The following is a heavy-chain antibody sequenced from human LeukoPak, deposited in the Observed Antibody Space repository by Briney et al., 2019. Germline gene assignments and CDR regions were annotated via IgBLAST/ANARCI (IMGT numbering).Heavy chain of an antibody. D-gene: IGHD2-21*02. CDR2: IWYDGSNE. J-gene: IGHJ4*02. V-gene: IGHV3-33*08. CDR3: ARTSTDCLDC. CDR1: GFTFSNYA. Sequence: PGGSLGLSCAASGFTFSNYAMHWVRQAPGKGLEWVAVIWYDGSNEYYLDSVKGRLTISRDNSKNTLYLQMNSLRAEDTAVYYCARTSTDCLDCWGQGTLVTVSS.